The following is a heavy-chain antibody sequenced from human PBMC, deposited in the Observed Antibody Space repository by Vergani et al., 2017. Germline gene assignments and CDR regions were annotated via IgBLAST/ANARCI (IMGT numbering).Heavy chain of an antibody. J-gene: IGHJ4*02. CDR2: ISYDGSNK. CDR3: ARDASYYDMLTGQPYGDY. Sequence: QVQLVESGGGVVQPGRSLRLSCSASVFTFSIYAMPCVRQAPGTGLAWVAVISYDGSNKYYADSGKGRFPISRDNSNNTLYLQMNSLRAEDTAVYYCARDASYYDMLTGQPYGDYWGQGTLVTVSA. V-gene: IGHV3-30-3*01. CDR1: VFTFSIYA. D-gene: IGHD3-9*01.